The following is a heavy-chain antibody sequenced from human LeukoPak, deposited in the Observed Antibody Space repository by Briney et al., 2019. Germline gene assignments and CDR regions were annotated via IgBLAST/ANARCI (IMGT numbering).Heavy chain of an antibody. D-gene: IGHD1-26*01. CDR3: ARGNTGDSGSYYGAYYYYYYMDV. CDR2: INHSGST. V-gene: IGHV4-34*01. J-gene: IGHJ6*03. Sequence: SETLSLTCAVYGGSFSGYYWSWIRQPPGKGLEWIGEINHSGSTNYNPSLKSRVTISVDTSKNQFSLKLSSVTAADTAVYYCARGNTGDSGSYYGAYYYYYYMDVRGKGTTVTVSS. CDR1: GGSFSGYY.